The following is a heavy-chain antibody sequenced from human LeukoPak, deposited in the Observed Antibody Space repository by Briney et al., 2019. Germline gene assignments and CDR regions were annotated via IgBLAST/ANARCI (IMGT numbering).Heavy chain of an antibody. CDR2: IIPIFGTA. J-gene: IGHJ4*02. V-gene: IGHV1-69*05. Sequence: SVKASCKASGGTFSSYAISWVRQAPGQGLEWMGRIIPIFGTANYAQKFQGRVTITTDESTSTAYMELSSLRSEDTAVYYCASDFWSGYYTDYYFDYWGQGTLVTVSS. CDR3: ASDFWSGYYTDYYFDY. CDR1: GGTFSSYA. D-gene: IGHD3-3*01.